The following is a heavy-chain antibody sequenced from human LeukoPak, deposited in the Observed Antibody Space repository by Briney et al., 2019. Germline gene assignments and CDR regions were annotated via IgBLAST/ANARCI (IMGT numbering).Heavy chain of an antibody. V-gene: IGHV4-39*01. CDR1: GGSISSGSYY. Sequence: SETLSLTCTVSGGSISSGSYYWGWLRQPPGKGLEWLGSISYSGDTYYNPSLNSRVTISVDTSKNQFSLKLSSVTAADTAVYYCARAQYSSSGGGWFDPWGQGTLVTVSS. CDR2: ISYSGDT. J-gene: IGHJ5*02. D-gene: IGHD6-6*01. CDR3: ARAQYSSSGGGWFDP.